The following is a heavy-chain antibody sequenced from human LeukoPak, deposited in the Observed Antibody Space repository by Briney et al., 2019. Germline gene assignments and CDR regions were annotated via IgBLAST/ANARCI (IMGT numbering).Heavy chain of an antibody. D-gene: IGHD3-10*01. CDR2: IYCSGST. Sequence: SETLSLTCTVSGGSISSSSYYWGWIRQPPGKGLEWIGSIYCSGSTYSNPSLKGRVTISVDTSKNQFSLKLSSVTAAETAVYYCARLRRDYYGSGSYSSWFDPWGQGTLVTVSS. CDR3: ARLRRDYYGSGSYSSWFDP. V-gene: IGHV4-39*01. CDR1: GGSISSSSYY. J-gene: IGHJ5*02.